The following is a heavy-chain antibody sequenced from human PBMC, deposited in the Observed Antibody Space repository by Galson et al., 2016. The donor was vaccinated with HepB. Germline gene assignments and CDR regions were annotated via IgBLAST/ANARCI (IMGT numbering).Heavy chain of an antibody. CDR2: ISTTVRTI. CDR1: GFAFSNSG. Sequence: SLRLSCAGSGFAFSNSGINWVRQAPGKGLQWISYISTTVRTIYYADSVVGRSTISRDNAKNSVYLQMNSLRDDDTAVYYCARELVRSAFDLWGQGTRVTVSS. V-gene: IGHV3-48*02. D-gene: IGHD2-21*01. CDR3: ARELVRSAFDL. J-gene: IGHJ3*01.